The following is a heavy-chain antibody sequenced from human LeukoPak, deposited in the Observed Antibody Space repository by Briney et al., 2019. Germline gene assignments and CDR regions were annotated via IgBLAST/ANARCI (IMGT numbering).Heavy chain of an antibody. J-gene: IGHJ4*02. V-gene: IGHV1-46*01. CDR1: GYTFADYY. D-gene: IGHD7-27*01. Sequence: ASVKVSCKASGYTFADYYMHWVRQAPGQGLEWMGIINPSGGSTSYAQKFQGRVTMTRDMSTSTVYMELSSLRSEDTAVYYCARVDNRRGKLGFDYWGQGTLVTVSS. CDR2: INPSGGST. CDR3: ARVDNRRGKLGFDY.